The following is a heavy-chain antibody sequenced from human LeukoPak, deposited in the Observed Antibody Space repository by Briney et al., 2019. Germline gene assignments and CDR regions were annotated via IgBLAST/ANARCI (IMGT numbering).Heavy chain of an antibody. CDR1: GYTFTSYD. J-gene: IGHJ4*02. D-gene: IGHD6-19*01. CDR2: MNPNSGNT. V-gene: IGHV1-8*01. CDR3: ARVEYSSGWTYYFDY. Sequence: ASVKVSCKASGYTFTSYDINWVRQATGQGLEWMGWMNPNSGNTGYAQKFQGRVTMTRNTSISTAYTELSSLRSEDTAVYYCARVEYSSGWTYYFDYWGQGTLVTVSS.